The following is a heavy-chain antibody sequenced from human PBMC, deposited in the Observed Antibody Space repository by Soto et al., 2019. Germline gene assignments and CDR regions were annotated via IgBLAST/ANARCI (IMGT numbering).Heavy chain of an antibody. CDR2: IKSKTDGGTT. J-gene: IGHJ6*02. V-gene: IGHV3-15*01. CDR1: GFTFSNAW. D-gene: IGHD6-13*01. CDR3: TTDPPPPPYSSSWEAYYYGMDV. Sequence: EVQLVESGGGLVKPGGSLRLSCAASGFTFSNAWMSWVRQAPGKGLEWVGRIKSKTDGGTTDYAAPVKGRFTISRDDSKNTLYLQMNSLKTEDTAVYYCTTDPPPPPYSSSWEAYYYGMDVWDQGTTVTVSS.